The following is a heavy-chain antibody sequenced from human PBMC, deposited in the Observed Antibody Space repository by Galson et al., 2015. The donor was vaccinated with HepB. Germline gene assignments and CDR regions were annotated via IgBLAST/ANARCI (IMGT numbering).Heavy chain of an antibody. D-gene: IGHD5-18*01. CDR3: AKDFGQLWLFAFDI. CDR2: ISWNSGSI. J-gene: IGHJ3*02. V-gene: IGHV3-9*01. Sequence: SLRLSCAASGFTFDDYAMHWVRQAPGKGLEWVSGISWNSGSIGYADSVKGRFTISRDNAKNSLYLQMNSLRAEDTALYYCAKDFGQLWLFAFDIWGQGTMVTVSS. CDR1: GFTFDDYA.